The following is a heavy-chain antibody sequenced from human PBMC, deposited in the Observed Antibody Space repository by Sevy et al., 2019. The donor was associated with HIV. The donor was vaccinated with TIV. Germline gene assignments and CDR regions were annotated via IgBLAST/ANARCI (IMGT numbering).Heavy chain of an antibody. CDR1: GFTFNNYA. J-gene: IGHJ4*01. Sequence: GGSLRLSCAASGFTFNNYAMNWVRQAPGKGLEWVSAISGSGATTFYADSVKGRFTISRDNSKNTVYLQMNSLRAEDTALYYCAKDVPDQSWYDDFWSGSPCFDYWGRGTPVTVSS. D-gene: IGHD3-3*01. CDR3: AKDVPDQSWYDDFWSGSPCFDY. CDR2: ISGSGATT. V-gene: IGHV3-23*01.